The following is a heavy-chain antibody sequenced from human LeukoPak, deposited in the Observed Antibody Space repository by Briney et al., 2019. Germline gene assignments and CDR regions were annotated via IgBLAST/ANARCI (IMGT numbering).Heavy chain of an antibody. J-gene: IGHJ4*02. CDR2: ISYDGSNK. CDR3: ARDIGGGACSH. V-gene: IGHV3-30*03. D-gene: IGHD1-26*01. CDR1: GFTFSSYG. Sequence: GGSLRLSCAASGFTFSSYGMHWVRQAPGKGLEWVAVISYDGSNKYYADSVKGRFTISRDNAKNSLYLQMNSLRAEDTAMYYCARDIGGGACSHWGQGTLVTVSS.